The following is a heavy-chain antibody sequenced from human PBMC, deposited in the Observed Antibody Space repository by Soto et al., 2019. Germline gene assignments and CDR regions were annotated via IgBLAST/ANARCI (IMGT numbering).Heavy chain of an antibody. J-gene: IGHJ6*03. D-gene: IGHD3-3*01. CDR1: GFTFSGSA. CDR2: IRSKGNNYAT. V-gene: IGHV3-73*01. Sequence: EVQLVESGGGLVQPGGSLKLSCAASGFTFSGSALHWVRQSSGKGLEWVGRIRSKGNNYATAYGASLKGRFTISRDDSKNTEYLQMNSLNTEDTAVYYCSRQAYDFWSGKQQYYMDVWGKGTTVTVSS. CDR3: SRQAYDFWSGKQQYYMDV.